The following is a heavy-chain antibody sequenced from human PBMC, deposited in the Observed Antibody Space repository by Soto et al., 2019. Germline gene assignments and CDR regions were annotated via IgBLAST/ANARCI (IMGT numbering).Heavy chain of an antibody. CDR1: GFTFDDYA. CDR2: ISWNSGSI. D-gene: IGHD6-19*01. Sequence: GGSLRLSCAASGFTFDDYAMHWVRQAPGKGLEWVSGISWNSGSIGYADSVKGRFTISRDNAKNSLYLQMNSLRAEDTALYYCAKAGGEQWLVSMYYFDYWGQGTLVTVSS. CDR3: AKAGGEQWLVSMYYFDY. V-gene: IGHV3-9*01. J-gene: IGHJ4*02.